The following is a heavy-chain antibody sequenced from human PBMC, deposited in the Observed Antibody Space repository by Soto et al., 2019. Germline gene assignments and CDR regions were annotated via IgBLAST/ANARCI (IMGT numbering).Heavy chain of an antibody. CDR2: ISGSGGST. CDR3: AKDSWAIFGVPAGEYYAMDV. J-gene: IGHJ6*02. V-gene: IGHV3-23*01. D-gene: IGHD3-3*01. CDR1: GFTFSSYA. Sequence: GGSLRLSCAASGFTFSSYAMSWVRQAPGKGLEWVSAISGSGGSTYYADSVKGRFTISRDNSKNTVYLQMNDLRVEDAAEYFCAKDSWAIFGVPAGEYYAMDVWGQGTTVTVSS.